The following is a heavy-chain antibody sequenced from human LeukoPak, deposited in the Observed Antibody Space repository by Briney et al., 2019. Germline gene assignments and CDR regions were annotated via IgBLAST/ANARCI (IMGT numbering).Heavy chain of an antibody. D-gene: IGHD6-19*01. CDR1: GGSISSSSYY. V-gene: IGHV4-39*07. CDR2: IYYSGST. Sequence: SETLSLTCTVSGGSISSSSYYWGWIRQPPGKGLEWIGSIYYSGSTYYNPSLKSRVTISVDTSKNQFSLKLSSVTAADTAVYYCAREQEGSSGWYNWFDPWGQGTLVTVSS. J-gene: IGHJ5*02. CDR3: AREQEGSSGWYNWFDP.